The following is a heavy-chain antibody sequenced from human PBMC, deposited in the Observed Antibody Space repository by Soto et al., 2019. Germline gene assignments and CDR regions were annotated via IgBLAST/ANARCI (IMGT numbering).Heavy chain of an antibody. V-gene: IGHV4-34*01. CDR2: VNHSGST. J-gene: IGHJ4*02. CDR3: ARTLTPDSSGYDYESRAVDY. D-gene: IGHD3-22*01. CDR1: GGSFSDYY. Sequence: QVQLQQWGAGLLKPSETLSLTCAVSGGSFSDYYWCWIRQPPGKGLEWIGEVNHSGSTNYNPSLKSRVTISVDTPKNQFSLKLSSVTAADTAVYYCARTLTPDSSGYDYESRAVDYWGQGTLVTVSS.